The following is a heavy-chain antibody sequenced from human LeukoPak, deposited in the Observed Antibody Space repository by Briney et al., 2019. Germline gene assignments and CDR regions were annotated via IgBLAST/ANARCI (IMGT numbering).Heavy chain of an antibody. CDR2: IYYRGST. CDR1: GGSISSYY. CDR3: ATARISHCSGGSCYPTHFDY. J-gene: IGHJ4*02. Sequence: SETLSLTCTVSGGSISSYYWSWIRQPPGKGLEWIGYIYYRGSTNYNPSLKSRVTISVDTSKNQFSLKLSSVTAADTAVYYCATARISHCSGGSCYPTHFDYWGQGTLVTVSS. D-gene: IGHD2-15*01. V-gene: IGHV4-59*08.